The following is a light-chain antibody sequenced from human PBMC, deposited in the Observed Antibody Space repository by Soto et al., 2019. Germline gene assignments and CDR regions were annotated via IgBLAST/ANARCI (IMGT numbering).Light chain of an antibody. CDR3: QQYGRSPIFT. V-gene: IGKV3-20*01. CDR1: QSVSSNY. Sequence: ESVLTQSPGTLSLSPGERATLSCRASQSVSSNYLAWYQQKPGQAPRLLIYGASRGAAGIPDRFSGSGSGPDFALTISRLEAEDCAVYFCQQYGRSPIFTFGQGTKFEVK. CDR2: GAS. J-gene: IGKJ2*01.